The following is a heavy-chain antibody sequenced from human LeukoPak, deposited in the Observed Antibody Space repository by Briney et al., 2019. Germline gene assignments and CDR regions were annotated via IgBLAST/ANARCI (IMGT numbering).Heavy chain of an antibody. CDR1: GHLITPLY. V-gene: IGHV4-59*11. D-gene: IGHD1-26*01. CDR2: KFHTGRS. J-gene: IGHJ3*01. CDR3: ARAAYSESYQVGAFDL. Sequence: SEPLTLTCSVSGHLITPLYWIWLRDPPGKALEWIRYKFHTGRSNYNPSLKSRVTMSVDTTKKQFSLKLSSVTAADTAVYYCARAAYSESYQVGAFDLWGQGTMVTVSS.